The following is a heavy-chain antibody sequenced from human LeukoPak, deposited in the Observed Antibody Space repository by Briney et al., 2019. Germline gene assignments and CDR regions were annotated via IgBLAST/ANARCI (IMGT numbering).Heavy chain of an antibody. D-gene: IGHD3-16*01. J-gene: IGHJ6*02. CDR1: GFTFSSYW. Sequence: PWGSLRLSCAASGFTFSSYWMNWARQAPGKGLEWVASINHNGNVNYYVDSVKGRFTISRDNAKNSLYLQMSNLRAEDTAVYFCGRGGGLEVWGQGATVTVSS. CDR3: GRGGGLEV. CDR2: INHNGNVN. V-gene: IGHV3-7*03.